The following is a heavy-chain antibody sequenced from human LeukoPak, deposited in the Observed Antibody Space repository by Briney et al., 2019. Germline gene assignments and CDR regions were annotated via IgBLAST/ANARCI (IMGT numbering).Heavy chain of an antibody. D-gene: IGHD4-17*01. CDR1: GGSISSYY. CDR2: IYYSGST. J-gene: IGHJ4*02. V-gene: IGHV4-59*01. CDR3: ARGDYGFGG. Sequence: KPSETLSLTCTVSGGSISSYYWSWIRQPPGKGLEWIGYIYYSGSTNYNPSLKSRVTISVDTSKNQFSLKLSSVTAADTAVYYCARGDYGFGGWGQGTLVTVSS.